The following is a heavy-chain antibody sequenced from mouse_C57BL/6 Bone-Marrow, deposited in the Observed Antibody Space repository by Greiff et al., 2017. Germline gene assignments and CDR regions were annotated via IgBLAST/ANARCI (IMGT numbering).Heavy chain of an antibody. CDR3: ARPPIITTVVAIDWYFDV. D-gene: IGHD1-1*01. V-gene: IGHV1-80*01. Sequence: VKLMESGAELVKPGASVKISCKASGYAFSSYWMNWVKQRPGKGLEWIGQIYPGDGDTNYNGKFKGKATLTADKSSSTAYMQLSSLTSEDSAVYFCARPPIITTVVAIDWYFDVWGTGTTVTVSS. CDR2: IYPGDGDT. CDR1: GYAFSSYW. J-gene: IGHJ1*03.